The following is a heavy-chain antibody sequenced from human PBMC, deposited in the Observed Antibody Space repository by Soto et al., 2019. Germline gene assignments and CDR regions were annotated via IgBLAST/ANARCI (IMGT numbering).Heavy chain of an antibody. D-gene: IGHD1-7*01. CDR2: INHSGST. CDR1: GGSFSDYS. J-gene: IGHJ4*02. V-gene: IGHV4-34*01. Sequence: SETLSLTCAVYGGSFSDYSWTWIRQPPGTGLEWIGEINHSGSTNYNPSLKSRVTISVDTSKNQFSLKLTSVTAADTAVYYCARDKTTGLFDYWGQGTLVTASS. CDR3: ARDKTTGLFDY.